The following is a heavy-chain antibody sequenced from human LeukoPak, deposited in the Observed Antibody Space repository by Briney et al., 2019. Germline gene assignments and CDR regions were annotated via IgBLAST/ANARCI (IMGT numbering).Heavy chain of an antibody. CDR3: ARHDTTGYYWYYFDY. CDR1: GGSISSYY. CDR2: IYYTGST. J-gene: IGHJ4*02. D-gene: IGHD3-22*01. Sequence: SGTLSLTCTASGGSISSYYWSWIRQPPGKGLEWVGYIYYTGSTNYNPSLKTRVTISVDTSKNQFSLKLSSVTAADTAVYYCARHDTTGYYWYYFDYWGQGSLVTVSS. V-gene: IGHV4-59*01.